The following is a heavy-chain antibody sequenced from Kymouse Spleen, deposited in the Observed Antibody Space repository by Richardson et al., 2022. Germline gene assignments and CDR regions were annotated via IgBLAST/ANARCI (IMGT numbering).Heavy chain of an antibody. CDR3: ARQRRTGTTDFDY. CDR1: GGSISSSSYY. J-gene: IGHJ4*02. CDR2: IYYSGST. D-gene: IGHD1-7*01. Sequence: QLQLQESGPGLVKPSETLSLTCTVSGGSISSSSYYWGWIRQPPGKGLEWIGSIYYSGSTYYNPSLKSRVTISVDTSKNQFSLKLSSVTAADTAVYYCARQRRTGTTDFDYWGQGTLVTVSS. V-gene: IGHV4-39*01.